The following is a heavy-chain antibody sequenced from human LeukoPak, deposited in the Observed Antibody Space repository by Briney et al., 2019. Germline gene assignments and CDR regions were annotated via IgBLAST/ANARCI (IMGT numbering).Heavy chain of an antibody. CDR1: GFTFSNYA. Sequence: PGGSLRLSCAASGFTFSNYAMHWVRQAPGKGLEWVAIISYDGNDKYYTDSVKGRFTISRDKSKNTLYLQMNNLRAEDTAVYYCARDRDTAMGLWGQGTLVTVSS. CDR3: ARDRDTAMGL. J-gene: IGHJ4*02. CDR2: ISYDGNDK. V-gene: IGHV3-30-3*01. D-gene: IGHD5-18*01.